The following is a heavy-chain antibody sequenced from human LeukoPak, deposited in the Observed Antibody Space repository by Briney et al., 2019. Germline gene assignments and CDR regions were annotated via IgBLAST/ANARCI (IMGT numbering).Heavy chain of an antibody. J-gene: IGHJ4*02. CDR1: GFTFSSYV. CDR2: ISGSGGST. D-gene: IGHD6-13*01. V-gene: IGHV3-23*01. Sequence: GSLRLSCAASGFTFSSYVMSWVRQAPGEGLEWVSAISGSGGSTYYADSVKGRFTISRDNSKNTLYLQMNSLRAEDTAVYYCAKGGQQLVLYYFDYWGQGTLVTVSS. CDR3: AKGGQQLVLYYFDY.